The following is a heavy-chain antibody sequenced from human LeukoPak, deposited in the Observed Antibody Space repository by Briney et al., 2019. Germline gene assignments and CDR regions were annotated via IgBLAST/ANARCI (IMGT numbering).Heavy chain of an antibody. D-gene: IGHD5-12*01. J-gene: IGHJ5*02. CDR3: ARCSGNGYDYSWLDP. CDR2: IYSSGAT. V-gene: IGHV4-4*07. CDR1: GGSLSTYY. Sequence: PSETLSLTCTVTGGSLSTYYWIWIRQPAGKGLECIGRIYSSGATNYNPSLKSRVTMSVDTYKNQFSLKLSSVTAADTAVYYCARCSGNGYDYSWLDPWGQGTLVTVSS.